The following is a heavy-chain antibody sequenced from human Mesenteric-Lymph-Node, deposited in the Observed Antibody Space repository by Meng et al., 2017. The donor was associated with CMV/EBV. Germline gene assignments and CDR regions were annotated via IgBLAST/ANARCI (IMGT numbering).Heavy chain of an antibody. CDR3: AREGSGGSDY. CDR2: ISYTGNT. Sequence: SETLSLTCTVSGGSISSYYWTWIRQPPGKGLEWIGYISYTGNTDYNPSLKSRVTISVDTSKNQFSLKLNSVTAADTAVYYCAREGSGGSDYWGQGTLVTVSS. D-gene: IGHD1-26*01. CDR1: GGSISSYY. V-gene: IGHV4-59*01. J-gene: IGHJ4*02.